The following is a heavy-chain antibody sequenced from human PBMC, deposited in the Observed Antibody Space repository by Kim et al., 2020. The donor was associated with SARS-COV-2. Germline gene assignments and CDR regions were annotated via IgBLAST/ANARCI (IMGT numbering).Heavy chain of an antibody. J-gene: IGHJ4*02. CDR3: ARGGGYYGSAPVDY. Sequence: AVTVKGRITFNPDTSKNPFSLQLNSVTPEDTAVYYCARGGGYYGSAPVDYWGQGTLVTVSS. V-gene: IGHV6-1*01. D-gene: IGHD3-10*01.